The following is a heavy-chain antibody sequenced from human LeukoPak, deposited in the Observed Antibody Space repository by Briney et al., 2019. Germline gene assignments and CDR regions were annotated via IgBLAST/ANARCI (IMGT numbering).Heavy chain of an antibody. J-gene: IGHJ4*02. Sequence: SETLSLTCAVYGGSFSGYYWSWIRQPPGKGLEWIGEINHSGSTNYNPSLKSRVTISVDTSKNQFSLKLSSVTAADTAVYYCARGRCSSTSCYRFDYWGQGTLVTVSS. CDR2: INHSGST. V-gene: IGHV4-34*01. D-gene: IGHD2-2*01. CDR1: GGSFSGYY. CDR3: ARGRCSSTSCYRFDY.